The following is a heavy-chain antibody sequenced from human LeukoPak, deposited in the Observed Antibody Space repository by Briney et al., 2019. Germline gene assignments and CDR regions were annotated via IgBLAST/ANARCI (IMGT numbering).Heavy chain of an antibody. CDR1: GGSISSSSYY. J-gene: IGHJ5*02. CDR3: ASDIYCGGDCYFFDP. V-gene: IGHV4-39*07. D-gene: IGHD2-21*02. Sequence: SETLSLTCTVSGGSISSSSYYWGWIRQPPGKGLEWIGSIYYSGSTYYNPSLKSRVTISVDTSKNQFSLKLSSVTAADIAVYYCASDIYCGGDCYFFDPWGQGTLVTVSS. CDR2: IYYSGST.